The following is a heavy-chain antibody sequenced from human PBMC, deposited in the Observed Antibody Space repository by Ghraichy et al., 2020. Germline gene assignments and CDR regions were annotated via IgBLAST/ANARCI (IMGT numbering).Heavy chain of an antibody. CDR1: GGSISSSSYY. D-gene: IGHD1-26*01. CDR3: ARPHEWELLAFDI. V-gene: IGHV4-39*01. J-gene: IGHJ3*02. CDR2: IYYSGST. Sequence: SETLSLTCTVSGGSISSSSYYWGWIRQPPGKGLEWIGSIYYSGSTYYNPSLKSRVTISVDTSKNQFSLKLSSVTAADTAVYYCARPHEWELLAFDIWGQGTMVTVSS.